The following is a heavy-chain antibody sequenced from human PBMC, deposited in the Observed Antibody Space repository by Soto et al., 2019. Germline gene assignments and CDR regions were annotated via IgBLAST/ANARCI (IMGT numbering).Heavy chain of an antibody. Sequence: QVQLQESGPGLVKPSQTLSLTCTVSGGSISSGGYYWSWIRQHPGKGLEWIGYIYYSGSTYYNSSLKSRVTISVDTSKNQFSLKLSSVTAADTAVYYCARGLRFLEWLKEVYFDYWGQGTLVTVSS. CDR3: ARGLRFLEWLKEVYFDY. V-gene: IGHV4-31*03. D-gene: IGHD3-3*01. J-gene: IGHJ4*02. CDR2: IYYSGST. CDR1: GGSISSGGYY.